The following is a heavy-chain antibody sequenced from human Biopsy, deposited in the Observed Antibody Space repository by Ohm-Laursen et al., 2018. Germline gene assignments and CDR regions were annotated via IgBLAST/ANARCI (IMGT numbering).Heavy chain of an antibody. V-gene: IGHV4-61*01. Sequence: SQTLSLTCRVSGDSVSSGSHHWSWIRQSPGKGLEWIGFISKGGDTTYNPSLRGRVTISVDTSKNQFSLKLSSVTAADTAIFFCARLYRLDDYWNDDPPDAFDVWGQGTRVTVSS. CDR3: ARLYRLDDYWNDDPPDAFDV. CDR2: ISKGGDT. J-gene: IGHJ3*01. CDR1: GDSVSSGSHH. D-gene: IGHD1-1*01.